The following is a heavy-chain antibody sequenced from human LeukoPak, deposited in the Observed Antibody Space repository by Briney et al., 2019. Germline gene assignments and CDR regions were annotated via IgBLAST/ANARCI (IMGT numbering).Heavy chain of an antibody. CDR1: GGSISSYY. Sequence: SETLSLTCTVSGGSISSYYWSWIRQPPGKGLEWIGYIYCSGSTNYNPSLKSRVTISVDTSKNQFSLKLSSVTAADTAVYYCARASAVITLDYWGQGTLVTVSS. CDR2: IYCSGST. V-gene: IGHV4-59*01. CDR3: ARASAVITLDY. J-gene: IGHJ4*02. D-gene: IGHD3-22*01.